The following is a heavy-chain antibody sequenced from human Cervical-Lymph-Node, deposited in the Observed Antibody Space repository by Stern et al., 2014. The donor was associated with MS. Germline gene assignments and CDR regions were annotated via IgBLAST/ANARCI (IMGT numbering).Heavy chain of an antibody. CDR3: ARQPDYSDFLDF. CDR2: INGGPGTT. CDR1: GYNFIDHA. D-gene: IGHD4-11*01. V-gene: IGHV1-3*01. Sequence: VQLLQSGAEVKKPGASMTISCKTSGYNFIDHALHWVRQAPGPRLEWMGWINGGPGTTKYAQKFQGRVSFTRDKAASAAYTDLSSLSPDDTAVYYGARQPDYSDFLDFWGQGTLVTVSS. J-gene: IGHJ4*02.